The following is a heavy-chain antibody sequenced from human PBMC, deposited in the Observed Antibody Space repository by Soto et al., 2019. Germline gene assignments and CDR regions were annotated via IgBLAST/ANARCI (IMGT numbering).Heavy chain of an antibody. Sequence: DVQPVESGGGLIQPGESLRLSCAAFGLTISGKKYVAWVRQAPGKRLEWVSALYDVDGSFYADSVTGRFTTSSDSSKTTVYLQMNDLRPDDTAVYYCATWHEREHAFDVWGQGTTVTISS. CDR2: LYDVDGS. D-gene: IGHD1-1*01. CDR1: GLTISGKKY. CDR3: ATWHEREHAFDV. J-gene: IGHJ3*01. V-gene: IGHV3-53*01.